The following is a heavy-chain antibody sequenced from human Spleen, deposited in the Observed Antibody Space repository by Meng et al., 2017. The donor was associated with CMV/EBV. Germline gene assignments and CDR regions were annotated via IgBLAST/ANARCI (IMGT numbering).Heavy chain of an antibody. CDR1: GYTFTGHY. J-gene: IGHJ5*02. CDR2: VDPEDGDT. Sequence: KVSGYTFTGHYIHWVQQAPGKGLEWLGLVDPEDGDTKYAEKFQGRVTISADTSVDTAYLELYSLRSEDTAVYYCATGQGFSSTSWFDPWGQGTLVTVSS. V-gene: IGHV1-69-2*01. D-gene: IGHD2-2*01. CDR3: ATGQGFSSTSWFDP.